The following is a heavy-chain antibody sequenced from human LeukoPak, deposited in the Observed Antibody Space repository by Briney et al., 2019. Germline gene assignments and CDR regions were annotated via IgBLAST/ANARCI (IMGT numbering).Heavy chain of an antibody. V-gene: IGHV4-4*02. CDR2: IYHSGST. CDR1: GGSISSSNW. J-gene: IGHJ4*02. D-gene: IGHD5-18*01. CDR3: VRDSNVDTANFDY. Sequence: SETLSLTCAVSGGSISSSNWWSWVRQPPGKGLEWIGEIYHSGSTNYNPSLKSRVTISVDESKNQFSLKLSSVTAADTAVYYCVRDSNVDTANFDYWGQGTLVTVSS.